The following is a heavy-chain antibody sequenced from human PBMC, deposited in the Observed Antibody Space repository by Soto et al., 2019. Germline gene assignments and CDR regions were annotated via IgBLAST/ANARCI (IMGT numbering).Heavy chain of an antibody. CDR3: ARPPFTMVRGHLPSKNWFDP. J-gene: IGHJ5*02. CDR1: GYTFTSYG. CDR2: ISAYNGNT. V-gene: IGHV1-18*01. Sequence: GASVKVSCKASGYTFTSYGISWVRQAPGQGLEWMGWISAYNGNTNYAQKLQGRVTMTTDTSTSTAYMELRSLRSDDTAVYYCARPPFTMVRGHLPSKNWFDPWGQGTLVTVSS. D-gene: IGHD3-10*01.